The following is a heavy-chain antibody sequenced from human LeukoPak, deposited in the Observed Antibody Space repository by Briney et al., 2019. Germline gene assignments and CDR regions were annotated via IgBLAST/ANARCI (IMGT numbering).Heavy chain of an antibody. CDR3: AREHFDILTGYYTRSYFDY. V-gene: IGHV4-59*13. J-gene: IGHJ4*02. CDR1: GGPISSYY. CDR2: YYCSGST. D-gene: IGHD3-9*01. Sequence: SETLSLTCTVSGGPISSYYWSWIRQPPGRVLEWIGYYYCSGSTNYNPSLKSRVTISVDTSKNQFSLKLSSVTAADTAVYYCAREHFDILTGYYTRSYFDYWGQGTLVTVSS.